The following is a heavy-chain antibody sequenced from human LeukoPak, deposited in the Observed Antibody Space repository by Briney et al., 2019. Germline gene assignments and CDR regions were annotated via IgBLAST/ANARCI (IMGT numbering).Heavy chain of an antibody. CDR1: GGSISSYY. J-gene: IGHJ6*03. CDR2: TYSSGST. D-gene: IGHD3-10*02. CDR3: ARMFQYYYMDV. V-gene: IGHV4-59*01. Sequence: SETLSLTCTVSGGSISSYYWSWIRQPPGKGLEWIGYTYSSGSTNYNPSLKSRVTISVDTSRNQFSLKLSSVTAADTAMYYCARMFQYYYMDVWGKGTTVTVSS.